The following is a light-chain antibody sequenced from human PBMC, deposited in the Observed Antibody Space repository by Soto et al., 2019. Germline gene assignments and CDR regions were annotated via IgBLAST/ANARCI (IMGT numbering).Light chain of an antibody. CDR3: QQYTDWLT. CDR1: RSVSNN. J-gene: IGKJ4*01. V-gene: IGKV3-15*01. CDR2: GAS. Sequence: ETLMTQSPTTLSVSPGERATLSCRASRSVSNNLAWYQHKPGQAPRLLIHGASTRATGIPARFSGSGSGTEFTLTISSLQSEDVPVYYCQQYTDWLTFGGGTKAEIK.